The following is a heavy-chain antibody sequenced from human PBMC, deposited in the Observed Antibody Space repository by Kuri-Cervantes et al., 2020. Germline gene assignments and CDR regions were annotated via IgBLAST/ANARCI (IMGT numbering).Heavy chain of an antibody. Sequence: GGSLRLSCAASGFTFSSYDMHWVRQATGKGLEWVSAIGTAGDTYYPGSVKGRFTISRENAKNSLYLQMNSLRAGDTAVYYCARGRRTFYYDSSAYYGAFDIWGQGTMVTVSS. J-gene: IGHJ3*02. CDR2: IGTAGDT. D-gene: IGHD3-22*01. CDR1: GFTFSSYD. V-gene: IGHV3-13*01. CDR3: ARGRRTFYYDSSAYYGAFDI.